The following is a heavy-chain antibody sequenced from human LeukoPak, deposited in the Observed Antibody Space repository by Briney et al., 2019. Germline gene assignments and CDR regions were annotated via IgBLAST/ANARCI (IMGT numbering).Heavy chain of an antibody. CDR2: IYPSSFT. CDR1: GGSMNTYY. CDR3: ARGLWFGDTPPGY. V-gene: IGHV4-4*07. Sequence: SETLSLTCTVSGGSMNTYYWTWIRQPAGKGLQWIGYIYPSSFTNYNPSLESRVTISVDTSKNQFSLKLSSVTAADTAVYYCARGLWFGDTPPGYWGQGTLVTVSS. J-gene: IGHJ4*02. D-gene: IGHD3-10*01.